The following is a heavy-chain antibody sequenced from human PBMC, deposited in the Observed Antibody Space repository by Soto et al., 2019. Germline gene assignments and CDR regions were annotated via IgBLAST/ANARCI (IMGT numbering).Heavy chain of an antibody. Sequence: QVQLVESGGGVVQPGRSLRLSCAASGFTFSNYAMHWVRQAPGKGLEWVALISYDGSNKYYADSVKGRFTISRDNSKKTLYLQMNSLRAEDTAVYYCASPRARTRRGADGMDVWGQGTTVTVSS. V-gene: IGHV3-30-3*01. CDR3: ASPRARTRRGADGMDV. CDR1: GFTFSNYA. CDR2: ISYDGSNK. J-gene: IGHJ6*02.